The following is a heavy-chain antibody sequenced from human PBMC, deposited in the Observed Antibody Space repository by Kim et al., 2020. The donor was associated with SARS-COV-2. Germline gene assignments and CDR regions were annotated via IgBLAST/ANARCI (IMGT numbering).Heavy chain of an antibody. CDR1: NGSISSSDSY. Sequence: SETLSLTCTVSNGSISSSDSYWAWIRQSPGKGLQWIGSIYYTGSAHFNPSLKSRVSISVDTSKNQMSLRLSSVTAADTAVYYCAREVTMVAERSDDYYYGMDVWGQGTTVNVSS. V-gene: IGHV4-39*02. J-gene: IGHJ6*02. CDR2: IYYTGSA. D-gene: IGHD3-10*01. CDR3: AREVTMVAERSDDYYYGMDV.